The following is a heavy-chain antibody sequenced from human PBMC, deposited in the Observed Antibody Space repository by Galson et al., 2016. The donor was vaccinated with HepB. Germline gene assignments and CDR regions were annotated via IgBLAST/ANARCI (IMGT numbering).Heavy chain of an antibody. Sequence: SLRLSCAASGFTFSSYPMTWGRQAPGKGLEWVSYIGSSSSPIYYANSVKGRFTISRDNAENSLYLQMNSLRDEDTAMYFCARVRYTIGYMFDYWGQGTLVTVSS. J-gene: IGHJ4*02. CDR3: ARVRYTIGYMFDY. CDR2: IGSSSSPI. CDR1: GFTFSSYP. D-gene: IGHD2-2*02. V-gene: IGHV3-48*02.